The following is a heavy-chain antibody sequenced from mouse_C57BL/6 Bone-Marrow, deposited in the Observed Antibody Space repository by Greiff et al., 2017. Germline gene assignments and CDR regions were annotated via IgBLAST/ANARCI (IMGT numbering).Heavy chain of an antibody. CDR2: IYPGSGST. Sequence: VQLQQPGAELVKPGASVKMSCKASGYTFTSYWITWVKQRPGQGLEWIGDIYPGSGSTNYNEKFKSKATLTVDTSSSTAYMQRSSLTSEDSAVYCCARRGDWDQKDYAMDYWGQGTSVTVSA. V-gene: IGHV1-55*01. CDR1: GYTFTSYW. CDR3: ARRGDWDQKDYAMDY. J-gene: IGHJ4*01. D-gene: IGHD4-1*01.